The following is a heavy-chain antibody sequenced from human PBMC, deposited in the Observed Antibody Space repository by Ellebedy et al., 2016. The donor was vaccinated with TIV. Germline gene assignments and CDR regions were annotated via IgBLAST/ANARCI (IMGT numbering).Heavy chain of an antibody. CDR2: MSSDGTKG. CDR1: GFTFSTFG. D-gene: IGHD6-19*01. Sequence: GESLKISCAASGFTFSTFGFHWVRQAPGKGLEWVALMSSDGTKGYYADSMKGRFTVSRDNSKNTVYLQVNSLRAEDTAVYYCVRVGSGWSGDYWGRGALVTVSS. V-gene: IGHV3-33*05. CDR3: VRVGSGWSGDY. J-gene: IGHJ4*02.